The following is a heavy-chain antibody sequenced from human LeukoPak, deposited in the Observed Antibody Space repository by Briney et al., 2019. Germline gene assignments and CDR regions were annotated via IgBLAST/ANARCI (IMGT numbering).Heavy chain of an antibody. CDR3: ARLVADPLEDYSSPCCDY. CDR1: GFTFSRNA. J-gene: IGHJ4*02. V-gene: IGHV3-23*01. CDR2: LSGSSST. Sequence: GGSLRLSCAASGFTFSRNAMSWVRQAPGKGLEWVSALSGSSSTYYADSVKGRFTISRDNARNSLYLQMNSLRAEDTAVYYCARLVADPLEDYSSPCCDYWGQGTLVTVSS. D-gene: IGHD6-13*01.